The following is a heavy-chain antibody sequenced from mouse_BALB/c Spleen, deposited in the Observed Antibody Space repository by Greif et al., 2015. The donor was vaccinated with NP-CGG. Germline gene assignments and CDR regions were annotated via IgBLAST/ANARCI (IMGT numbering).Heavy chain of an antibody. J-gene: IGHJ1*01. CDR1: GYTFTNYW. D-gene: IGHD2-1*01. CDR3: ARFGNYWYFDV. Sequence: VQLQQSGAELVRPGTSVKISCKASGYTFTNYWLGWVKQRPGHGLEWIGDIYPGGGYTNYNEKFKGKATLTADTSSSTAYMQLSSLTSEDSAVYFCARFGNYWYFDVWGAGTTVTVSS. CDR2: IYPGGGYT. V-gene: IGHV1-63*02.